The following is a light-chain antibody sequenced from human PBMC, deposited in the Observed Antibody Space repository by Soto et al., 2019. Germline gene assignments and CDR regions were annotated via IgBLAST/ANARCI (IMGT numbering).Light chain of an antibody. Sequence: QSVLTQPPSASATPGQRVTISCSGSSSNIGSNTVNWYQQLPGTAPKLLIYKSNQRPSGVPDRFSGSKSGTSASLAISGLQSEYEADYYCAAWDDRLNGRVFGGGTKLTVL. V-gene: IGLV1-44*01. CDR3: AAWDDRLNGRV. CDR1: SSNIGSNT. J-gene: IGLJ3*02. CDR2: KSN.